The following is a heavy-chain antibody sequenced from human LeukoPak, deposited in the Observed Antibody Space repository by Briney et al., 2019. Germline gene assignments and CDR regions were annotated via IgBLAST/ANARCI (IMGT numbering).Heavy chain of an antibody. CDR3: AKEPGYSYGSYFDY. D-gene: IGHD5-18*01. CDR1: GFTFSSSW. V-gene: IGHV3-30*18. CDR2: ISYDGSNK. J-gene: IGHJ4*02. Sequence: GGSLRLSCAGSGFTFSSSWIHWVRQAPGKGLEWVAVISYDGSNKYYADSVKGRFTISRDNSKNTLYLQMNSLRAEDTAVYYCAKEPGYSYGSYFDYWGQGTLVTVSS.